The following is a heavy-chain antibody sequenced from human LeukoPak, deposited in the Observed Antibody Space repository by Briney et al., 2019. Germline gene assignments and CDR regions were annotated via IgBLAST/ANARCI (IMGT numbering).Heavy chain of an antibody. Sequence: GGSLRLSCAASGFTFSSHAMSWVRQAPGKGLEWVSAISGSGGSTYYADSVKGRFTISRDNSKNTLYLQMNSLRAEDTAVYYCAKGAAGSQSPADFDYWGQGTLVTVSS. CDR1: GFTFSSHA. CDR3: AKGAAGSQSPADFDY. D-gene: IGHD3-10*01. V-gene: IGHV3-23*01. CDR2: ISGSGGST. J-gene: IGHJ4*02.